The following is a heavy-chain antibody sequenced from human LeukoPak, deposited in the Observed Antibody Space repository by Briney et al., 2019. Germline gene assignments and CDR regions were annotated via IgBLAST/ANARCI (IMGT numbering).Heavy chain of an antibody. V-gene: IGHV5-51*01. CDR1: GFSFTSYW. D-gene: IGHD3-10*01. CDR3: ARLTVLYYYGSGSYYFDY. CDR2: IYPGDSDT. Sequence: GESLQISCQGSGFSFTSYWIGWVRPMPGKGLEWMGIIYPGDSDTRYSPSFQGQVTISADKSISTAYLQWSSLKASDTAMYYCARLTVLYYYGSGSYYFDYWGQGTLVTVSS. J-gene: IGHJ4*02.